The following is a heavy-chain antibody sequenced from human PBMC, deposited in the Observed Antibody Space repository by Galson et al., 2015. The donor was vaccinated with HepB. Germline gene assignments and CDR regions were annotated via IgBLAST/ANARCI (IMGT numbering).Heavy chain of an antibody. CDR1: GDSVSSNRAA. D-gene: IGHD6-19*01. V-gene: IGHV6-1*01. Sequence: CAISGDSVSSNRAAWNWIRQSPSRGLEWLGRTYYRSRWYNDYAVSVKSRITINPDTSKNQVPLQLNSVTPEDTAVYYCARDQGIVGYRSGWSDAFDIWGQGTMVTVSS. CDR2: TYYRSRWYN. CDR3: ARDQGIVGYRSGWSDAFDI. J-gene: IGHJ3*02.